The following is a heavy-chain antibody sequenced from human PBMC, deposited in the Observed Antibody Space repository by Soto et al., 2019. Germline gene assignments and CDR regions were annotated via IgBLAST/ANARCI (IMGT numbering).Heavy chain of an antibody. D-gene: IGHD6-19*01. CDR2: ISAYNGNT. V-gene: IGHV1-18*01. CDR3: ARGWLGDTHHYYYYYGMDV. Sequence: ASVKVSCKASGYTFTSYGISWVRQAPGQGLEWMGWISAYNGNTNYAQKLQGRVTMTTDTSTSTAYMELRSLRSDDTAVYYCARGWLGDTHHYYYYYGMDVWGQGTTVTVSS. J-gene: IGHJ6*02. CDR1: GYTFTSYG.